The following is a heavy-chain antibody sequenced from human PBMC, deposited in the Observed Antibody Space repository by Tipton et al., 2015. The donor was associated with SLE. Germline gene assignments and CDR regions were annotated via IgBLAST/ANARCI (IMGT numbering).Heavy chain of an antibody. CDR2: IYSGGRI. CDR1: GFSFSTHA. J-gene: IGHJ6*02. CDR3: ARSGGYCSSNGCQRGLDV. V-gene: IGHV3-23*03. Sequence: SLRLSCAASGFSFSTHAMSWVRQAPGKGLERVSIIYSGGRINYEDSVKGRFTISRETSKNTLYLQLNSLRVEDTAIYYCARSGGYCSSNGCQRGLDVWGQGTTVTVSS. D-gene: IGHD2-2*01.